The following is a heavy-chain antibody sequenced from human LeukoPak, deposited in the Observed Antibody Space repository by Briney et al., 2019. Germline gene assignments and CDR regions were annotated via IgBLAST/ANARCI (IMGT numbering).Heavy chain of an antibody. Sequence: ASVKVSCKASGYTFTGYYMHWVRQAPGQGLEWMGCINPNNGDTHYAQKFQGTVTMTRDTSISTAYMELSSLRSDDTAVYYCARGVAGVYFYYYMDVWGKGTTVTVSS. J-gene: IGHJ6*03. D-gene: IGHD1-14*01. CDR3: ARGVAGVYFYYYMDV. CDR1: GYTFTGYY. CDR2: INPNNGDT. V-gene: IGHV1-2*02.